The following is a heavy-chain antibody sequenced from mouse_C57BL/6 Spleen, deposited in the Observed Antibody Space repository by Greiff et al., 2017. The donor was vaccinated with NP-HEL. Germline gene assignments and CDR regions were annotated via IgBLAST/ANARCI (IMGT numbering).Heavy chain of an antibody. CDR3: ARSDTTVVAYWYFDV. Sequence: QVQLKQPGAELVKPGASVKLSCKASGYTFTSYWMHWVKQRPGRGLEWIGRIDPNSGGTKYNEKFKSKATLTVDKPSSTAYMQLSSLTSEDSAVYYCARSDTTVVAYWYFDVWGTGTTVTVSS. D-gene: IGHD1-1*01. J-gene: IGHJ1*03. V-gene: IGHV1-72*01. CDR2: IDPNSGGT. CDR1: GYTFTSYW.